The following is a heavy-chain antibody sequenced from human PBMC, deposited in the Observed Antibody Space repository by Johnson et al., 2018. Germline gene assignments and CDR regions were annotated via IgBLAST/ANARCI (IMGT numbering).Heavy chain of an antibody. D-gene: IGHD1-26*01. CDR3: ARLMGRGGNYGTYYYYGMDV. Sequence: VQLVESGAEVKKPGESLKISCKGFGYSFTNYWIGWVRQMPGKGLEWMGIIYPGDSDTRYSPSFQGQVTISADKSISTAYLQWSSLKASDTAMYYCARLMGRGGNYGTYYYYGMDVWGQGTTVTVSS. CDR2: IYPGDSDT. CDR1: GYSFTNYW. J-gene: IGHJ6*02. V-gene: IGHV5-51*01.